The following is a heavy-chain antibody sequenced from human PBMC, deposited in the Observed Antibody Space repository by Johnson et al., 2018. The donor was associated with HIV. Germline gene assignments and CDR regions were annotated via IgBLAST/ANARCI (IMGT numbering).Heavy chain of an antibody. CDR3: ARDLRIYDAFDI. CDR2: IRYDGSNK. Sequence: QVQLVESGGGVVQPGRSLRLSCAASGFTFSSYGMHWVRQAPGKGLEWVAFIRYDGSNKYYADSVRGRFTISRDNSKNTLYLQMNSLRAEDTAVHYCARDLRIYDAFDIWGQGTMVTVSS. D-gene: IGHD3-10*01. J-gene: IGHJ3*02. CDR1: GFTFSSYG. V-gene: IGHV3-30*02.